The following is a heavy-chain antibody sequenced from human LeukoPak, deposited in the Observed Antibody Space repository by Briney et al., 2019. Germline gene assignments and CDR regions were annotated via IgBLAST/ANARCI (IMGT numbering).Heavy chain of an antibody. V-gene: IGHV4-61*02. Sequence: SETLSLTCTVSGGSISSGSYYWSWIRQPAGKGLEWIGRIYTSGSTNYNPSLKSRVTISVDTSKNQFSLKLSSVTAADTAVYYCARKMRDTAMVRGAFDIWGQGTMVTVSS. CDR1: GGSISSGSYY. CDR2: IYTSGST. J-gene: IGHJ3*02. D-gene: IGHD5-18*01. CDR3: ARKMRDTAMVRGAFDI.